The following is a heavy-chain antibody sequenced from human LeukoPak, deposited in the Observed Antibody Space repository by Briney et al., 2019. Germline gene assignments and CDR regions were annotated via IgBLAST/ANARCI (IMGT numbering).Heavy chain of an antibody. D-gene: IGHD3-10*01. Sequence: SETLSLTCAVYGGSFSGYYWSWLRQPPGKGLEWIGEINHSGSTNYNPSLKSRVTISVDTSKNQFSLKLSSVTAADTAVYYCARGRRSLPYDSGSYYSWGQGTLVTVSS. CDR3: ARGRRSLPYDSGSYYS. J-gene: IGHJ5*02. CDR1: GGSFSGYY. CDR2: INHSGST. V-gene: IGHV4-34*01.